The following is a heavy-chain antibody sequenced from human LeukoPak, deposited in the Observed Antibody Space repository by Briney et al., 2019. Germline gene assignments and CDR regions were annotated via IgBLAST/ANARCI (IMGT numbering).Heavy chain of an antibody. CDR1: GFSVSTKY. Sequence: GGSLRLSCAVSGFSVSTKYMNWVRQVPGKGLEWVSVLYTSGTTYYADSVKGRFSISRDSSDSTLYLQMNSLRVEDTGVYYCARERSTSGYYLAYWGQGTLVTVSS. J-gene: IGHJ4*02. CDR2: LYTSGTT. V-gene: IGHV3-66*01. CDR3: ARERSTSGYYLAY. D-gene: IGHD5-12*01.